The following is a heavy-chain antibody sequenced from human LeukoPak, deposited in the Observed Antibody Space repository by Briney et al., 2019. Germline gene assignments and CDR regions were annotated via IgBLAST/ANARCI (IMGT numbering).Heavy chain of an antibody. CDR1: GGSFSGYY. D-gene: IGHD1-7*01. CDR2: INHSGST. J-gene: IGHJ4*02. Sequence: PSETLSLTCAVYGGSFSGYYWSWIRQPPGKGLEWIGEINHSGSTNYNPSLKSRVTISVDTSKNQFSLKLSSVTAADTAVYYCARRLPRRTGTGTIDYWGQGTLVTVSS. CDR3: ARRLPRRTGTGTIDY. V-gene: IGHV4-34*01.